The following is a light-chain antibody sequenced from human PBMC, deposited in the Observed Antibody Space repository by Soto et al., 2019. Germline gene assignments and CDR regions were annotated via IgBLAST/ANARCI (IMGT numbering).Light chain of an antibody. V-gene: IGKV1-39*01. CDR1: QSISSY. J-gene: IGKJ1*01. Sequence: QMTQSQSSLSASVGCRFTITCRAIQSISSYLNWYQQKPGKAPNLLIYTTSSLEGGVPSRFSGSGSGTDFTLTISSLQPEDFATYFCQQSYSRPRTFGQGTKVDIK. CDR3: QQSYSRPRT. CDR2: TTS.